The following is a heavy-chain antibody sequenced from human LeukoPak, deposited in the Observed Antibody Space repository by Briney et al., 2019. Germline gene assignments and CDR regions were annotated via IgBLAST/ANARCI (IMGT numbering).Heavy chain of an antibody. V-gene: IGHV3-21*01. CDR1: GFTFSSYS. CDR2: ISSSSSYI. CDR3: ARAHNWKYGTFDY. Sequence: GGSLRLSCAASGFTFSSYSMNWVRQAPGKGLEWVSSISSSSSYIYYADSVKGRFTISRDNAKNSLYLQMNSLRAEDTAVYYCARAHNWKYGTFDYWGQGTLVTVSS. D-gene: IGHD1-7*01. J-gene: IGHJ4*02.